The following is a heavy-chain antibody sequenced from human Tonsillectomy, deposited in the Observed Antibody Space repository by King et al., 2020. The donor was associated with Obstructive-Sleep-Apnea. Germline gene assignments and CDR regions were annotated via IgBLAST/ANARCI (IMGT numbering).Heavy chain of an antibody. CDR2: IHYSGST. Sequence: QLQESGPGLVKPSEALSLTCSVSGESIRGNYWTWIRQPPGKGLEWIGHIHYSGSTNHNPSLESRVIISVDMSKNQFSLKLSSVTAADTAVYYCASEMSGNEGGFFDYWGQGTLVTVSS. CDR1: GESIRGNY. J-gene: IGHJ4*02. D-gene: IGHD1-26*01. CDR3: ASEMSGNEGGFFDY. V-gene: IGHV4-59*01.